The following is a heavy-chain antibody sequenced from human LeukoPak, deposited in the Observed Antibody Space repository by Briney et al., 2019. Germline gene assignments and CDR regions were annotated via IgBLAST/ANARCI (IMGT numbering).Heavy chain of an antibody. CDR3: AREKREGLWFGELFRFQYCGLDV. CDR2: IKQDGSAK. J-gene: IGHJ6*02. Sequence: PGGSLRLSCAASGFAFGDFWMSWVRQTPGKGLESVATIKQDGSAKEYVDSVKGRFTISRDNAKESLYLQMNNLRADDTGVYYCAREKREGLWFGELFRFQYCGLDVWGQGTTVTVSS. D-gene: IGHD3-10*01. V-gene: IGHV3-7*01. CDR1: GFAFGDFW.